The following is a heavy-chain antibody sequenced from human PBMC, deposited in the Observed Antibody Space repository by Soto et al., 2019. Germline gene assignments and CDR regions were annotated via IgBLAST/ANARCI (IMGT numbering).Heavy chain of an antibody. CDR3: AQLLSSYYYCYGMDV. CDR2: IIPIFGTA. Sequence: QVQLVQSGAEVKKPGSSVKVSCQASGGTFSSYAISWVRQAPGQGLEWMGGIIPIFGTANYSQKFQGRVTITADKSTSTAYMQLSSLRSEDTAVYYCAQLLSSYYYCYGMDVWGQGTTVTVSS. D-gene: IGHD2-2*01. J-gene: IGHJ6*02. V-gene: IGHV1-69*06. CDR1: GGTFSSYA.